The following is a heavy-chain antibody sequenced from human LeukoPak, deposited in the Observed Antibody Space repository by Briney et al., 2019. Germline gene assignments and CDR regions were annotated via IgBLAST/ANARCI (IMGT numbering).Heavy chain of an antibody. CDR1: GGTFSRYA. V-gene: IGHV1-69*04. Sequence: ASAKVSCKASGGTFSRYAISWVRQAPGQGLEWMGMIIPIFCIANYAQKFQGRVTITADKSTSTAYMELSSLRSGDTAVYYCARDRSLIVVVPAAAPGWFDPWGQGTLVTVSS. CDR3: ARDRSLIVVVPAAAPGWFDP. D-gene: IGHD2-2*01. CDR2: IIPIFCIA. J-gene: IGHJ5*02.